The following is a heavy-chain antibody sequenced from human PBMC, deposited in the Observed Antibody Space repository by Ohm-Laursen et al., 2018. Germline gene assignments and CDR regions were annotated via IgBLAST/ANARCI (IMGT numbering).Heavy chain of an antibody. CDR1: GFRFDDYA. Sequence: SLRLSFAASGFRFDDYAMNWGRNAPGKGQEWVSGISWNSGSICYENSVKGRITISRDNAKNTLYLQMNSLRAEDTPLYYCAKDKQGSSSWDVLNSWGQGTLVTFPS. J-gene: IGHJ4*02. CDR3: AKDKQGSSSWDVLNS. V-gene: IGHV3-9*01. CDR2: ISWNSGSI. D-gene: IGHD6-13*01.